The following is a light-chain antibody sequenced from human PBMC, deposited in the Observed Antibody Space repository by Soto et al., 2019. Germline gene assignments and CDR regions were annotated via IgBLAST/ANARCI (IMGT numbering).Light chain of an antibody. J-gene: IGLJ1*01. CDR2: DVS. CDR1: SSDVGGYNY. CDR3: SSYTSSSTLEGYV. V-gene: IGLV2-14*01. Sequence: QSVLTQPASVSGSPGQSITISCTGTSSDVGGYNYVSWYQQHPGKAPKLKIYDVSNRPSGVSNRFSGSKSGNTASLTISGLQAEDEADYYCSSYTSSSTLEGYVFGTGTKVTVL.